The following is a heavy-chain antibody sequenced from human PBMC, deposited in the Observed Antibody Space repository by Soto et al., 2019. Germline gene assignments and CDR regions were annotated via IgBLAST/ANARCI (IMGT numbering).Heavy chain of an antibody. CDR3: ATDFTMVRGVMASRHNWFDP. CDR1: GYTLTELS. CDR2: FDPEDGET. D-gene: IGHD3-10*01. Sequence: QVQLVQSGAEVKKPGASVKVSCKVSGYTLTELSMHWVRQAPGKGLEWMGGFDPEDGETIYAQKFQGRVTMAEDTSTDTAYMELSSLRSEDTAVYYCATDFTMVRGVMASRHNWFDPWGQGTLVTVSS. V-gene: IGHV1-24*01. J-gene: IGHJ5*02.